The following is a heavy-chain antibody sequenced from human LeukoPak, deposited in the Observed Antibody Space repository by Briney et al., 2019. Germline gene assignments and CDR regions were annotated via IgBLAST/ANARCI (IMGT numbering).Heavy chain of an antibody. Sequence: GSLRLSCAASGFTFSSYWMSWVRQAPGKGLEWVANIKQDGSEKYYVDSVKGRFTISRDNAKNSLYLQMNSLRAEDTAVYYCARVGYYGSGSEDYYMDVWGKGTTVTVSS. CDR3: ARVGYYGSGSEDYYMDV. V-gene: IGHV3-7*01. CDR1: GFTFSSYW. J-gene: IGHJ6*03. CDR2: IKQDGSEK. D-gene: IGHD3-10*01.